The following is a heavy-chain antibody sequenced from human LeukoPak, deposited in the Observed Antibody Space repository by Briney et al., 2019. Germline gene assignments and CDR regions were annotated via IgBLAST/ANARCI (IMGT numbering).Heavy chain of an antibody. J-gene: IGHJ4*02. V-gene: IGHV4-59*12. D-gene: IGHD3-22*01. CDR1: GGSISSYY. Sequence: PSETLSLTCTVSGGSISSYYWSWIRQPPGKGLEWIGYIFYSGSTNYNPSLKSRVTISVDTSKNQFSLKLSSVTAADTAVYYCARIPQYYYDSSGYYYHFDYWGQGTLVTVSS. CDR3: ARIPQYYYDSSGYYYHFDY. CDR2: IFYSGST.